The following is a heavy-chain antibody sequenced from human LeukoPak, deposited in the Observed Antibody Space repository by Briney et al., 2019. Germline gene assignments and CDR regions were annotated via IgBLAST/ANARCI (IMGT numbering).Heavy chain of an antibody. Sequence: GGSLRLSCAASGFTFSSYAMSWVRQAPGKGLEWVSAISGSGGSTYYADSVKGRFTISRDNSKNTLYLQMNSLGAEDTAVYYCAKSRYDYVWGSYRPLDYWGQGTLVTVSS. CDR3: AKSRYDYVWGSYRPLDY. V-gene: IGHV3-23*01. D-gene: IGHD3-16*02. J-gene: IGHJ4*02. CDR1: GFTFSSYA. CDR2: ISGSGGST.